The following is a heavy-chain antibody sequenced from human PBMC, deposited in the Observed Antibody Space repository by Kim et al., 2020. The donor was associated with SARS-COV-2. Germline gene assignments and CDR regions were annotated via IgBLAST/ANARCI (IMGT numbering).Heavy chain of an antibody. Sequence: GGSLRLSCAVSGFTFSSHLMNWVRQAPGKGLEWMALISYEGSTKKYKGSVKGRFTISRDNSNNALYLQMNSRRLEDTAVYYCARNLVGDRYMGPWGQGTLVTVYS. J-gene: IGHJ5*02. CDR1: GFTFSSHL. CDR3: ARNLVGDRYMGP. CDR2: ISYEGSTK. D-gene: IGHD1-20*01. V-gene: IGHV3-30*03.